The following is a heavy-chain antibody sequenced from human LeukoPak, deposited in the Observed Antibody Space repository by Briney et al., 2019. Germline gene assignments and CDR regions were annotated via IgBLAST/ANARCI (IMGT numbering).Heavy chain of an antibody. D-gene: IGHD3-22*01. CDR1: GGSISSYY. J-gene: IGHJ4*02. Sequence: SETLSLTCTVSGGSISSYYWSWIRQPPGRGLEWIGNIYDSGNTKYNPSLKSRVTISVDTSKNQFSLKLTSVTAADTAVYYCARDSSGYYGFFDYWGQGTLVTVSS. CDR3: ARDSSGYYGFFDY. V-gene: IGHV4-59*01. CDR2: IYDSGNT.